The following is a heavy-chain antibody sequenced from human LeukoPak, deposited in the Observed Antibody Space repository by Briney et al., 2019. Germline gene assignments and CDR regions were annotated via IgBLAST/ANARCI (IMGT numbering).Heavy chain of an antibody. J-gene: IGHJ3*02. Sequence: PSQTLSLTCTVSGGSITSANYYWSWIRQHPGKGLEWIGYIYYSGSTNYNPSLKSRVTISVDTSRNQFSLKLSSVTAADTAVYYCARRVEDSSGYRRDDAFDIWGQGTMVTVSS. D-gene: IGHD3-22*01. CDR3: ARRVEDSSGYRRDDAFDI. CDR2: IYYSGST. CDR1: GGSITSANYY. V-gene: IGHV4-61*01.